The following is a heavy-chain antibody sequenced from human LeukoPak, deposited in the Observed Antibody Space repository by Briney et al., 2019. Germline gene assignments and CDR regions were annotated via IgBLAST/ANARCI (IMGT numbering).Heavy chain of an antibody. Sequence: PGGSLRLSCAASGFSFSSYAMSWVRQAPGKGLEWVSSFSGSGGSTYDADSVKGRFTISRDNSKNTLYLQMNSLRAEDTAVYYCAKFWGAAGTLNYGMDVWGQGTMVTVSS. CDR3: AKFWGAAGTLNYGMDV. J-gene: IGHJ6*02. CDR2: FSGSGGST. V-gene: IGHV3-23*01. D-gene: IGHD6-13*01. CDR1: GFSFSSYA.